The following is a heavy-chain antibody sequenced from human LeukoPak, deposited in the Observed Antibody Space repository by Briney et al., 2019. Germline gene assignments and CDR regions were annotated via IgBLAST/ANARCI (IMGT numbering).Heavy chain of an antibody. J-gene: IGHJ5*02. CDR1: GGSISSGGYY. CDR3: ARDPSSNYYDSSGYYHQAGWFDP. Sequence: PSETLSLTCTVSGGSISSGGYYWSWIRQHPGKGLEWIGYIYYSGSTYYNPSLKSRVTISVDTSKNQFSLKLSPVTAADTAVYYCARDPSSNYYDSSGYYHQAGWFDPWGQGTLVTVSS. V-gene: IGHV4-31*03. CDR2: IYYSGST. D-gene: IGHD3-22*01.